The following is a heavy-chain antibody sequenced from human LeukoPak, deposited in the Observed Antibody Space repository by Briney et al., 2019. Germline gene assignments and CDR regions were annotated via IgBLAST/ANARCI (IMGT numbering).Heavy chain of an antibody. J-gene: IGHJ5*02. CDR2: IIPIFGTA. CDR1: GGTFSSYA. CDR3: ARDQGSYSSSFNWFDP. V-gene: IGHV1-69*05. Sequence: SVKVSCKASGGTFSSYAISWVQQAPGQGLEWMGGIIPIFGTANYAQKFQGRVTITTDESTSTAYMELSSLRSEDTAVYYCARDQGSYSSSFNWFDPWGQGTLVTVSS. D-gene: IGHD6-6*01.